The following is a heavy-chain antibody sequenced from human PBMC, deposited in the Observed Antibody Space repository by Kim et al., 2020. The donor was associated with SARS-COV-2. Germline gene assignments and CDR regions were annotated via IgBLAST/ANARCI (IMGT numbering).Heavy chain of an antibody. CDR2: ISRSGAGT. V-gene: IGHV3-23*01. Sequence: GGSLRLSCAASGFTFSSYGMSWVRQAPGKGLEWVAAISRSGAGTFYADSVKGRFTVSRDNSKNTLYLLMNSLRAEDTAVYYCTWQWLILGAFDIWGQGTMVTVSS. J-gene: IGHJ3*02. CDR1: GFTFSSYG. CDR3: TWQWLILGAFDI. D-gene: IGHD6-19*01.